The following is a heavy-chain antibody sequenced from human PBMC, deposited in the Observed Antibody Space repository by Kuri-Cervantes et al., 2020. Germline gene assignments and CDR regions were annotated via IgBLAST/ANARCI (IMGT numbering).Heavy chain of an antibody. J-gene: IGHJ4*02. CDR2: ISSSSSYI. V-gene: IGHV3-21*01. Sequence: GESLKISCAASGFTFSSYSMNWVRQAPGKGLEWVSSISSSSSYIYYADSVKGRFTISRDNAKNSLYLQMNSLRAEDTAVYYCARGSVLQLWFLFDYWGQGTLVTVSS. CDR3: ARGSVLQLWFLFDY. D-gene: IGHD5-18*01. CDR1: GFTFSSYS.